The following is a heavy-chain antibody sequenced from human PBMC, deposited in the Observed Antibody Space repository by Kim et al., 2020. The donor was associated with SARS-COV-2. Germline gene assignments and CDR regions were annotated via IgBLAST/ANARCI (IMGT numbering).Heavy chain of an antibody. Sequence: GGSLRLSCAASGFTFSSYAMSWVRQAPGKGLEWVSAISGGGSSTYYADSVKGRFTISRDNSKNTLYLQMNSLRAEDTGVYYCAKDDIVVVIAMGERDYWGQGTLVTVSS. CDR3: AKDDIVVVIAMGERDY. V-gene: IGHV3-23*01. J-gene: IGHJ4*02. CDR1: GFTFSSYA. D-gene: IGHD2-21*01. CDR2: ISGGGSST.